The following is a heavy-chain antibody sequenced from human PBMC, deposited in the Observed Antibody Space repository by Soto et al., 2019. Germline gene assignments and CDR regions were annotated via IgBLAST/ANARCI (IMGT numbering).Heavy chain of an antibody. J-gene: IGHJ3*02. V-gene: IGHV1-69*13. D-gene: IGHD3-22*01. CDR2: IIPIFGTA. CDR3: ATGYYYDSSGPLDAFDI. Sequence: SVKVSCKASGGTFSSYAISWVRQAPGQGLEWMGGIIPIFGTANYAQKFQGRVTITADESTSTAYMELSSLRSEDTAVYYCATGYYYDSSGPLDAFDIWGQGTMVTVSS. CDR1: GGTFSSYA.